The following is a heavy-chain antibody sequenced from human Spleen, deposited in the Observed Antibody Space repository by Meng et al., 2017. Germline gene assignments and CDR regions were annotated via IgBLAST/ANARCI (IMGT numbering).Heavy chain of an antibody. Sequence: GESLKISCAASGFTFRNYAMSWVRQAPGKGLEWVSAISGSDGSTYHADSVKGRFTISRDNSKNTLYLQMSSLRAEDTAIYYCVKAPDSYDTRGHFFWGWAYYFDYWGQGAQVTVSS. D-gene: IGHD3-22*01. J-gene: IGHJ4*02. V-gene: IGHV3-23*01. CDR1: GFTFRNYA. CDR2: ISGSDGST. CDR3: VKAPDSYDTRGHFFWGWAYYFDY.